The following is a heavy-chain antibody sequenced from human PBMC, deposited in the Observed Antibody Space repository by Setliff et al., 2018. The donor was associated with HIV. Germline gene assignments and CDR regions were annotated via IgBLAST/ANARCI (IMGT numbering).Heavy chain of an antibody. CDR2: IWYDGSNK. D-gene: IGHD2-21*01. CDR1: GFTLSTYG. CDR3: ARGQFRLRPDSLDL. J-gene: IGHJ4*03. V-gene: IGHV3-33*01. Sequence: PGESLKISCAASGFTLSTYGMHWVRQAPGKGLEWLAVIWYDGSNKYYADSVKGRFTISRDNSKNTLYLQMNSLRAEDTAVYYCARGQFRLRPDSLDLWGQGTLVTVSS.